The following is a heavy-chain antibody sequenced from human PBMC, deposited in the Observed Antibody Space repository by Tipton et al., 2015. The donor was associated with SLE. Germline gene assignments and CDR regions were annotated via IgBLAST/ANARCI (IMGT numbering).Heavy chain of an antibody. J-gene: IGHJ5*02. V-gene: IGHV3-21*01. CDR1: SSYY. CDR3: ARDSGYSSGWYVH. D-gene: IGHD6-19*01. Sequence: SSYYWGWVRQAPGKGLEWVSSISSSSSYIYYADSVKGRFTISRDNAKNSLYLQMNSLRAEDTAVYYCARDSGYSSGWYVHWGQGTLVTVSS. CDR2: ISSSSSYI.